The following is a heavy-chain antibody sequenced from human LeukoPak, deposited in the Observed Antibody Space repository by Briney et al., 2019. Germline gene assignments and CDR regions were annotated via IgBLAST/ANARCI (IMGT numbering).Heavy chain of an antibody. CDR2: IKNDGSST. Sequence: GGSLRLSCAASGFTISNYWMDWVRQAPGKGLVWVARIKNDGSSTTYADSVKGRFTISRDNAENTVYLHKNSLRAEDTAVYHCASRPECGTASAYNFYGMDAWGQGTTVTVSS. CDR3: ASRPECGTASAYNFYGMDA. J-gene: IGHJ6*02. V-gene: IGHV3-74*01. CDR1: GFTISNYW. D-gene: IGHD3-3*01.